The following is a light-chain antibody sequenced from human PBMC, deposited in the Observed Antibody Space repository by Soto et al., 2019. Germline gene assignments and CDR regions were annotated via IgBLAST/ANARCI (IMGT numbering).Light chain of an antibody. CDR2: SNN. CDR1: SFNIGAAYD. V-gene: IGLV1-40*01. J-gene: IGLJ3*02. CDR3: AAWDGSLNGWV. Sequence: QSVLTQPPSVSGAPGQRVTISCTGSSFNIGAAYDVHWYQQLPGTAPKLLIHSNNQRPSGVPDRFSGSKSGTSASLAISGLQSEDEADYYCAAWDGSLNGWVFGGGTKLTVL.